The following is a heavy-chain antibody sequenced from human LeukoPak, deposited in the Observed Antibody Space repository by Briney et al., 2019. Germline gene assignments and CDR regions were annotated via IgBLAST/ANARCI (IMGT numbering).Heavy chain of an antibody. CDR3: ARCLGFLIGSSWYPDAFDI. J-gene: IGHJ3*02. V-gene: IGHV4-38-2*02. CDR1: GYSISIGYF. CDR2: VYHVGTT. Sequence: SETLSLTCTVSGYSISIGYFWGWIRQPPGKGLEWFGVYHVGTTDYNPTLKSRVTISVDRSKNQMSLKLSSVTAADTAVYSCARCLGFLIGSSWYPDAFDIWGQGTMVTVSS. D-gene: IGHD6-13*01.